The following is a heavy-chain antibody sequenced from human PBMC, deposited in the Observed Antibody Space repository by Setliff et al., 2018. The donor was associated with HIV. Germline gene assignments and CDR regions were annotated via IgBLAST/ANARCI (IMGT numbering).Heavy chain of an antibody. D-gene: IGHD3-22*01. V-gene: IGHV4-38-2*02. CDR3: ARERPTLHSSGFPGY. CDR1: GDSISSDFY. Sequence: KTSETLSLTCTVSGDSISSDFYWGWIRQSPSGLEWIGEINHRGIANSSPSLKSRVTISIDTSKNQFSLKLTSVTAADTAFYYCARERPTLHSSGFPGYWGQGMLVTVSS. CDR2: INHRGIA. J-gene: IGHJ4*02.